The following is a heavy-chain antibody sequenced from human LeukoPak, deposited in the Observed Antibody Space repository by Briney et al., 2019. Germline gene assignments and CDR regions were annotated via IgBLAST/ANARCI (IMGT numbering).Heavy chain of an antibody. D-gene: IGHD6-6*01. J-gene: IGHJ4*02. V-gene: IGHV1-18*01. CDR3: ARSPGIAARPPFDY. Sequence: GASVKVSCKASGYTFTSYGISWVRQAPGQGLEGMGWISAYNGNTNYAQKLQGRVTMTKDTSTSTAYMELRSLRSDDTAVYYCARSPGIAARPPFDYWGQGTLVTVSS. CDR1: GYTFTSYG. CDR2: ISAYNGNT.